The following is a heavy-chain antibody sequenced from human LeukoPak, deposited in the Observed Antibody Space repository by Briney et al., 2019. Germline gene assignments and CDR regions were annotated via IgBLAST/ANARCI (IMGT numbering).Heavy chain of an antibody. CDR1: GFTFSNAW. J-gene: IGHJ4*02. CDR2: ISGSGGST. V-gene: IGHV3-23*01. Sequence: PGGSLRLSCAASGFTFSNAWMSWVRQAPGKGPECVSAISGSGGSTYYADSVKGRFTISRDNSKNTLYLQMNSLRAEDTAIYYCAKDVVYYYGSGTRIDYWGRGTLVTVSS. D-gene: IGHD3-10*01. CDR3: AKDVVYYYGSGTRIDY.